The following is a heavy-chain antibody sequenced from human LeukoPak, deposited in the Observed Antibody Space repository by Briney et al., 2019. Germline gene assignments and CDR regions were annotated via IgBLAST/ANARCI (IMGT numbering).Heavy chain of an antibody. CDR2: INNDATRT. CDR3: ASDGAYAMAV. J-gene: IGHJ6*02. D-gene: IGHD1-26*01. V-gene: IGHV3-74*01. CDR1: GSALSRSW. Sequence: PGGSLRLSCAASGSALSRSWIHWVRQAPGKGLVWVSHINNDATRTTYADSVRGRFTISRDNAKNTVSLQMNSLRAEDTAVYYCASDGAYAMAVWGQGTTATVSS.